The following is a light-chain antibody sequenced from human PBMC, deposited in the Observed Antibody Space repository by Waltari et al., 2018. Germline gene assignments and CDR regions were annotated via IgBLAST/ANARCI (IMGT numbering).Light chain of an antibody. CDR3: HSRDSSGDVI. CDR1: RPSLFY. V-gene: IGLV3-19*01. CDR2: GKN. Sequence: SSELPQDPPVSVSLGQTVRIPCPGDRPSLFYVSWFHQKPGPAPALVIYGKNNRPSGIPDRFSASTSGSTASLTITGAQAEDEADYYCHSRDSSGDVIIGGGTKLTVV. J-gene: IGLJ2*01.